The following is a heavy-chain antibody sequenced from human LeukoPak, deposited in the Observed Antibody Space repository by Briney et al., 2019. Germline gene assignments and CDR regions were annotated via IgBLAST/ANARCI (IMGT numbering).Heavy chain of an antibody. J-gene: IGHJ4*02. V-gene: IGHV3-23*01. CDR1: GFTFSSYT. CDR2: ITTSDGNT. CDR3: AKEGRVAVSGLYLDH. D-gene: IGHD6-19*01. Sequence: PGGSLRLSCAASGFTFSSYTMSWVRQAPGKGLEWVSTITTSDGNTYYADSVKGRFTVSRDNSKNTLFLQMNSLRAEDTAVYYCAKEGRVAVSGLYLDHWGQGTLVTVSS.